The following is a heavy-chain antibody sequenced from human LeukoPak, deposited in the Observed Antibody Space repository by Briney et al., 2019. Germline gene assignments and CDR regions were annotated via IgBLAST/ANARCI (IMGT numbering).Heavy chain of an antibody. CDR1: GGSISSYY. J-gene: IGHJ5*02. Sequence: SETPSLTCTVSGGSISSYYWSWIRQPPGKGLEWIGYIYYSGSTNYNPSLKSRVTISVDTSKNQFSLKLSSVTAADTAVYYCARQTSGYTGFDPWGQGTLVTVSS. D-gene: IGHD3-22*01. CDR3: ARQTSGYTGFDP. V-gene: IGHV4-59*08. CDR2: IYYSGST.